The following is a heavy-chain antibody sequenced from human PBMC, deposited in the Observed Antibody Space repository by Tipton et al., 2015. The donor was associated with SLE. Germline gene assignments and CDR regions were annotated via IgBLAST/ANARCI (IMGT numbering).Heavy chain of an antibody. CDR1: GGSISSSGYY. J-gene: IGHJ4*02. V-gene: IGHV4-39*07. Sequence: TLSLTCAVSGGSISSSGYYWGWIRQPPGKGLEWIGSVHYSGTTYYNPSLESRFTISLDRSNNQFSLKVNSMTAADTAVYHCARGYYESNGYYSFDYWGLGALVTVSS. CDR3: ARGYYESNGYYSFDY. CDR2: VHYSGTT. D-gene: IGHD3-22*01.